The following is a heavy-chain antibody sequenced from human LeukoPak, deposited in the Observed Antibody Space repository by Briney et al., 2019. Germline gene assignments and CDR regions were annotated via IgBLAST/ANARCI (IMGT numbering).Heavy chain of an antibody. J-gene: IGHJ4*02. CDR2: INHSGST. CDR3: ARADYVGIDY. Sequence: SETLSLTCAVYGGSFSGYYWSWIRQPPGKGLEWIGEINHSGSTNYNPSLKSRVTISVDTSKNQFSLKLSSVTAADTAVYYCARADYVGIDYWGQGTLVTVSS. V-gene: IGHV4-34*01. CDR1: GGSFSGYY. D-gene: IGHD4-23*01.